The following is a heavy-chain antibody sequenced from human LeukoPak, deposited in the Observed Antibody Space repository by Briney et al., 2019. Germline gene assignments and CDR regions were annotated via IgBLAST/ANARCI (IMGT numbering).Heavy chain of an antibody. V-gene: IGHV4-34*01. CDR3: VRALVVVSTAPGVPLFSFDY. CDR2: IYHSGNT. D-gene: IGHD2-2*01. Sequence: SETLSLTCAVYGGSFRGYYWSWIRQPPGKGLEWIGEIYHSGNTNYNPSLKSRVTISVDTSKNQFSLKLSSVTAADTAVYHCVRALVVVSTAPGVPLFSFDYWGQGTLVTVSS. CDR1: GGSFRGYY. J-gene: IGHJ4*02.